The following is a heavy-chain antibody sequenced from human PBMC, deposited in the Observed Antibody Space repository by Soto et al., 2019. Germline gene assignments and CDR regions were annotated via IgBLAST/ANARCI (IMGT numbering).Heavy chain of an antibody. CDR1: GGTFSSYA. CDR2: IIPIFGTA. CDR3: ARARYSYGYHYYYGMDV. D-gene: IGHD5-18*01. V-gene: IGHV1-69*13. Sequence: SVKVSCKASGGTFSSYAISWMRQAPGQGLEWMGGIIPIFGTANYAQKFQGRVTITADESTSTAYMELSSLRSEDTAVYYCARARYSYGYHYYYGMDVWGQGTTVTVSS. J-gene: IGHJ6*02.